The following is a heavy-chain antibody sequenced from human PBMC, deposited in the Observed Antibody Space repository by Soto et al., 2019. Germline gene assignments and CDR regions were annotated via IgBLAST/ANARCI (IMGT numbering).Heavy chain of an antibody. D-gene: IGHD2-15*01. CDR1: GFTFDDYA. CDR3: AKGVGGSYSYWYFDL. J-gene: IGHJ2*01. V-gene: IGHV3-9*01. CDR2: ISWNSGSI. Sequence: EVQLVESGGGLVQPGRSLRLSCAASGFTFDDYAMHWVRQAPGKGLEWVSGISWNSGSIGYADSVKGRFTISRDNAKNSLYLQMNSLRAEDTALYYCAKGVGGSYSYWYFDLWGRGTLVTVFS.